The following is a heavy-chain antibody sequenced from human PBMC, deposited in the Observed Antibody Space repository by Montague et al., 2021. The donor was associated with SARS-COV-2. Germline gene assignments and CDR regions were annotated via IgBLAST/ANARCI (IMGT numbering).Heavy chain of an antibody. CDR1: GFTVSSNY. CDR3: ARGRRPVVVPGAGPAGRAFDI. D-gene: IGHD2-2*01. Sequence: LRLSCAASGFTVSSNYMSWVRQPPGKGLEWIGEVNQSGTTIYNPSVKSGVTISEDTSKNQFYLRLNSVTAADTAVYYCARGRRPVVVPGAGPAGRAFDIWGQGTMVTVSS. J-gene: IGHJ3*02. V-gene: IGHV4-34*01. CDR2: VNQSGTT.